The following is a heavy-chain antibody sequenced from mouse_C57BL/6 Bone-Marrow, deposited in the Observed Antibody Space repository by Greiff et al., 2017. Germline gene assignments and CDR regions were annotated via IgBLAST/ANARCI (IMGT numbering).Heavy chain of an antibody. D-gene: IGHD1-1*01. CDR1: GFSLTSYG. Sequence: QVQLQQSGPGLVQPSQSLSITCTVSGFSLTSYGVHWVRQSPGKGLEWLGVIWRGGSTDYNAAFMSRLSITKDNSKSQVFFKMNSLQADDTAIYYCAKNGYYYGSSYPYAMDYWGQGTSVTVSS. CDR2: IWRGGST. CDR3: AKNGYYYGSSYPYAMDY. V-gene: IGHV2-5*01. J-gene: IGHJ4*01.